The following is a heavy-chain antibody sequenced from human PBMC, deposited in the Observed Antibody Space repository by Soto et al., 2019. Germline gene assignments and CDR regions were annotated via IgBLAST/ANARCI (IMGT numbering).Heavy chain of an antibody. CDR1: GGSISSNKW. CDR3: ARDDHIVVVPTSLGAMDV. J-gene: IGHJ6*02. CDR2: IYHSGST. V-gene: IGHV4-4*02. Sequence: PSETLSLTCAVYGGSISSNKWWSWVRQPPGKGLEWIGEIYHSGSTNYNPSLKSRVTISLDESKNQFSLKLTSVTAADSAVYYCARDDHIVVVPTSLGAMDVWGQGTTVTVSS. D-gene: IGHD2-2*01.